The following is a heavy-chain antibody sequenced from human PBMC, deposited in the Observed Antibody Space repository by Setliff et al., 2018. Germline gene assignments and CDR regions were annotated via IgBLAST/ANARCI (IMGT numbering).Heavy chain of an antibody. Sequence: SETLSLTCSVSGGLIYDHWWTWVRQPAGEEFQWIGRVYSDGDTEYNPSLKSRVTISVDTSNNRFSLHHTSVTAADTARYFCARERQGGFLEWSPLDPWGQGILVTVSS. D-gene: IGHD3-3*01. J-gene: IGHJ5*02. CDR3: ARERQGGFLEWSPLDP. CDR1: GGLIYDHW. CDR2: VYSDGDT. V-gene: IGHV4-4*07.